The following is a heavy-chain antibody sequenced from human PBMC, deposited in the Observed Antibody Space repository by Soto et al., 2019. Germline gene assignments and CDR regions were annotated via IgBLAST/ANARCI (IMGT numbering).Heavy chain of an antibody. J-gene: IGHJ4*02. CDR1: VFTFDAYA. D-gene: IGHD6-13*01. CDR2: ITCNSAYI. CDR3: AKALYGSSSSTIDY. Sequence: GGTLRLSCAAPVFTFDAYAMYWLRLAPVKALEWVSYITCNSAYIVYADSVKGRFNISRDNATNSLYLQMNSLNPEDTAFYYCAKALYGSSSSTIDYWGPGTLVTVSS. V-gene: IGHV3-9*01.